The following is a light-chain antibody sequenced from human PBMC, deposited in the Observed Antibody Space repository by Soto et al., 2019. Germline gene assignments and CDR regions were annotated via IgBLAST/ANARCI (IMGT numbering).Light chain of an antibody. Sequence: QSALTQPASVSGSPGQSITISCTGTSSDVGGYNYVSWYQHHPGKAPKLIIYDVSNRPSGGSIRFSGSKSDNTASLTISGLQPEDEADYHCSSYTTSNTRQIVFGTGTKLTVL. CDR1: SSDVGGYNY. CDR3: SSYTTSNTRQIV. CDR2: DVS. J-gene: IGLJ1*01. V-gene: IGLV2-14*03.